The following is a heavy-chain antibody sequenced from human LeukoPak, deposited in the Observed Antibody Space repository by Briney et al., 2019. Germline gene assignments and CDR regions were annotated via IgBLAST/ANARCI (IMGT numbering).Heavy chain of an antibody. D-gene: IGHD2-15*01. CDR3: AVLGYCSGGSCYSYYYYMDV. V-gene: IGHV1-8*03. J-gene: IGHJ6*03. Sequence: ASVKVSCKASGYTFTSYDINWVRQATGQGLEWIGWMNPNSGNTGYAQKFQGRVTITRNTSISTAYMELSSLRSEDTAVYYCAVLGYCSGGSCYSYYYYMDVWGKGTTVTVSS. CDR1: GYTFTSYD. CDR2: MNPNSGNT.